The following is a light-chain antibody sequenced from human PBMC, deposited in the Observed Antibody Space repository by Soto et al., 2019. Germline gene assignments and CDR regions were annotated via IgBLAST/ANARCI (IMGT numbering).Light chain of an antibody. V-gene: IGLV4-69*01. CDR2: LNSDGSH. CDR3: QTWGTGTWV. J-gene: IGLJ3*02. Sequence: QPVLTQSPSGSASLGAWVKLTCTLSSGHSSYAIAWHQQQPEKGPRYLMTLNSDGSHSKGDGIPDRFSGSSSGAERYLTISSLQSEDEADYYCQTWGTGTWVFGGGTKVTVL. CDR1: SGHSSYA.